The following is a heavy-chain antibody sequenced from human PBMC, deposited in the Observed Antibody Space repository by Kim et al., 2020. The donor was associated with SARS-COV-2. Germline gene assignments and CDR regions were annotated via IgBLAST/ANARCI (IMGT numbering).Heavy chain of an antibody. J-gene: IGHJ4*01. CDR1: GDPIRNYH. V-gene: IGHV4-59*01. CDR2: IYSGATI. Sequence: SETLSITCTVSGDPIRNYHWNWIRQSPVKGPEWIGYIYSGATINYNPSLDRRVRMSMDTSRNQFSLTLTSWTTADTAIYYCARSPLHPNADDRAYYFDY. CDR3: ARSPLHPNADDRAYYFDY. D-gene: IGHD1-1*01.